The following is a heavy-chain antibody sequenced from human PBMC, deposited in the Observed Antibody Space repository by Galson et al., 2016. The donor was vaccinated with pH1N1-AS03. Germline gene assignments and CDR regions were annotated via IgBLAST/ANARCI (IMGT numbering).Heavy chain of an antibody. J-gene: IGHJ4*02. V-gene: IGHV3-30*02. CDR2: IRFDGSVR. CDR1: GFTFSSFG. D-gene: IGHD2-2*01. Sequence: SLRLSCAASGFTFSSFGMHWVRRAPGKGLEWVAFIRFDGSVRFYADSVKGRFTISRDDSKNTLYLQMNSLRAEDTAVYFCAKVCAGSSSYNYFDHWGQGTLVIVSS. CDR3: AKVCAGSSSYNYFDH.